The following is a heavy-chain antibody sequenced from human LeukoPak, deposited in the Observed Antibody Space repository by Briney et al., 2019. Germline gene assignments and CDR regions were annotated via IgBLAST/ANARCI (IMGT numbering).Heavy chain of an antibody. CDR3: ATDPLNYYYGMDV. V-gene: IGHV1-2*02. J-gene: IGHJ6*02. Sequence: ASVKVSCKASGYTFTNYYMYWVRQTPGQGLEWMGWINQNSGGTYYAQKFQGRVTMTRDTSISTAYMELRSLRSEDTAVYYCATDPLNYYYGMDVWGQGTTVTVSS. CDR1: GYTFTNYY. CDR2: INQNSGGT.